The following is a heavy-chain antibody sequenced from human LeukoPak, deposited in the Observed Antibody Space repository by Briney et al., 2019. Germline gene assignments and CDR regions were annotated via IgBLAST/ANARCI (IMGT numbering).Heavy chain of an antibody. V-gene: IGHV1-2*02. Sequence: GASVKVSCKASGYTFTGYYMHWVRQAPGQGLEWMGWIHPNSGDTNYAQKFQGRVTMTTDTPITTAYMELRRLRSDDTAVYYCARDTGCSGETCYSGLEYYYYYMDVWGKGTTVTVSS. CDR1: GYTFTGYY. J-gene: IGHJ6*03. D-gene: IGHD2-15*01. CDR2: IHPNSGDT. CDR3: ARDTGCSGETCYSGLEYYYYYMDV.